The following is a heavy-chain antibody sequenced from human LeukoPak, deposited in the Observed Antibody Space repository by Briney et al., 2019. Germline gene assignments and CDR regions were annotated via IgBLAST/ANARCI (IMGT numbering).Heavy chain of an antibody. CDR1: GFTFSRYW. CDR2: ISPDGSTT. CDR3: TRSDYGDY. V-gene: IGHV3-74*03. J-gene: IGHJ4*02. Sequence: PSGRSLRLSCAASGFTFSRYWMHWVRQAPGKGLMWVSRISPDGSTTLYADSVKGRFTISRDNAKNTLYLQMNSLRAEDTAMYYCTRSDYGDYWGQGTLVTVSS.